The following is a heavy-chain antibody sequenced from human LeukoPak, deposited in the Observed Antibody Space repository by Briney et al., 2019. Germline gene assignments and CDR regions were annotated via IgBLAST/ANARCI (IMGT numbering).Heavy chain of an antibody. CDR2: IYYSGNT. CDR1: GGSISDSTYY. Sequence: SETLSLTCTVSGGSISDSTYYWGWIRQPPGKGLQWIGSIYYSGNTYYNPSLQSRITISVDTSKNQFSLKLNSVTAADTAVYYCARRDGAKNFDSWGQGTLVSVSS. D-gene: IGHD4/OR15-4a*01. J-gene: IGHJ4*02. V-gene: IGHV4-39*01. CDR3: ARRDGAKNFDS.